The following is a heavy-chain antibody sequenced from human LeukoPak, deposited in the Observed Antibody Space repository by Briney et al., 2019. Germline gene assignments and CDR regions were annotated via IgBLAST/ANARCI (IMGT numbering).Heavy chain of an antibody. V-gene: IGHV3-7*01. CDR3: ARDTSAWRYGMDV. CDR1: GFTFSSHW. Sequence: PGGSLRLSCEASGFTFSSHWMSWVRQAPGKGLEWVAIIKQDGSEKDYVDSVTGRFTISRDNAKNSLYLQMNSLRDEDTAVYYCARDTSAWRYGMDVWGQGTRVSVS. D-gene: IGHD6-19*01. J-gene: IGHJ6*02. CDR2: IKQDGSEK.